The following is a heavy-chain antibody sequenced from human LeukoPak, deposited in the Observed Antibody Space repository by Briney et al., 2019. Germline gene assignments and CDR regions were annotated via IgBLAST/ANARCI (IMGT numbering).Heavy chain of an antibody. D-gene: IGHD1/OR15-1a*01. J-gene: IGHJ6*02. Sequence: GSLRLSCAASGFILSNHRMTWVRQAPGKGPEWVANVNKDGSEKYYVDSVKGRFTISRDTAKNSLYLQMNNLRAEDTALYYCARNNDMDVWGQGTTVIVSS. CDR3: ARNNDMDV. V-gene: IGHV3-7*03. CDR2: VNKDGSEK. CDR1: GFILSNHR.